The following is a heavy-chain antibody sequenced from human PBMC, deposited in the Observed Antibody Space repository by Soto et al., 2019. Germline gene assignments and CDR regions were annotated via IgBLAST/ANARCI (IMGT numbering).Heavy chain of an antibody. V-gene: IGHV3-30*18. CDR2: ISYDGSNK. J-gene: IGHJ6*02. CDR1: GFTFSSYG. CDR3: AKFSFAYYDFWSGYLSGMDV. D-gene: IGHD3-3*01. Sequence: GGSLRLSCAASGFTFSSYGMHWVRQAPGKGLEWVAVISYDGSNKYYADSVKGRFTISRDNSKNTLYLQMNSLRAEDTAVYYCAKFSFAYYDFWSGYLSGMDVWGQGTTVTVSS.